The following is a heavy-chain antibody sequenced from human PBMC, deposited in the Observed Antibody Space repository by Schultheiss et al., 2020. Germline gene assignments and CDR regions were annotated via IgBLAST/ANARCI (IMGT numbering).Heavy chain of an antibody. CDR1: GFTFSSYG. D-gene: IGHD4-17*01. V-gene: IGHV3-30*19. Sequence: GESLKISCAASGFTFSSYGMHWVRQAPGKGLEWVAVIWYDGSNKYYADSVKGRFTISRDNSKNTLYLQMNSLRAEDTAVYYCARGRWPPYGDHAGYWGQGTLVTVSS. J-gene: IGHJ4*02. CDR2: IWYDGSNK. CDR3: ARGRWPPYGDHAGY.